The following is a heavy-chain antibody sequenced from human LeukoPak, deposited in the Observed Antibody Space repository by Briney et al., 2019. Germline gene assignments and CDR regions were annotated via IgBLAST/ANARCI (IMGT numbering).Heavy chain of an antibody. Sequence: GGSLRLSCAASGFTFSNDWMCWVRQAPGKGLEWVANINQDESKKYYADSVKGRFTISRDDAKNSLYLQMSSLTAEDTAIYYCARDHAYRADYWGQGTLVTVSS. J-gene: IGHJ4*02. D-gene: IGHD2-2*01. CDR1: GFTFSNDW. CDR2: INQDESKK. CDR3: ARDHAYRADY. V-gene: IGHV3-7*01.